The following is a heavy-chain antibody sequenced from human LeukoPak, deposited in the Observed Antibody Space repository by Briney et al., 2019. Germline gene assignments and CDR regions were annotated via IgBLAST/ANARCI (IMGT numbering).Heavy chain of an antibody. CDR2: VSPNGVNK. Sequence: PGGSLRLSCAASGFTFSSSAMHWVRQAPGKGLEWVAVVSPNGVNKFYAESVKGRFTISRDNSKNTVSLQMDSLGAEDTAVYYCGRVTGGSDLVDYWGQGTLVIVSS. J-gene: IGHJ4*02. V-gene: IGHV3-30-3*01. D-gene: IGHD5-12*01. CDR3: GRVTGGSDLVDY. CDR1: GFTFSSSA.